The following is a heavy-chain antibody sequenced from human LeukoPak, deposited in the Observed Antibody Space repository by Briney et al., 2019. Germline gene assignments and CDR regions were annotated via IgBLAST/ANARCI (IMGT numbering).Heavy chain of an antibody. J-gene: IGHJ4*02. CDR2: ISGSGGST. CDR3: AKAQSPLVRGVMPVDY. D-gene: IGHD3-10*01. Sequence: GGSLRLSCAASGFIFSSYAMSWVRQAPGKGLEWVSAISGSGGSTYYADSVKGRFTISRDNSKNTLYLQMNSLRAEDTAVYYCAKAQSPLVRGVMPVDYWGQGTLVTVSS. V-gene: IGHV3-23*01. CDR1: GFIFSSYA.